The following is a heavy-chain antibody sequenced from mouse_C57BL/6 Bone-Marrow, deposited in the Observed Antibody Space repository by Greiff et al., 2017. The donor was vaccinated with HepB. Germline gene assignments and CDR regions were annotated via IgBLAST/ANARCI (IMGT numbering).Heavy chain of an antibody. J-gene: IGHJ4*01. CDR1: GFSLTSYG. CDR3: AGQTAQATYAMDY. V-gene: IGHV2-6*01. CDR2: IWGVGST. D-gene: IGHD3-2*02. Sequence: QVQLMESGPGLVAPSQSLSITCTVSGFSLTSYGVDWVRQSPGKGLEWLGVIWGVGSTNYNSALKSRLSISKDNSKSQVFLKMNSLQTDDTAMYYCAGQTAQATYAMDYWGQGTSVTVSS.